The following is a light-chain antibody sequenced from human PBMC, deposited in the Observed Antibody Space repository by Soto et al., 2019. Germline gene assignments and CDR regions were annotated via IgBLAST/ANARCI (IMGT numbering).Light chain of an antibody. J-gene: IGKJ4*01. V-gene: IGKV3-20*01. CDR3: QQYGSSLLT. CDR2: GAS. CDR1: QSVSDTH. Sequence: EIVLTQSPGALSLSPVESATLSCMASQSVSDTHVAWYQQRPGQAPRLLIYGASSRATGIPDRFSGSGSGTDFTLTISRLEPEDFAVYYCQQYGSSLLTFGGGTKVDIK.